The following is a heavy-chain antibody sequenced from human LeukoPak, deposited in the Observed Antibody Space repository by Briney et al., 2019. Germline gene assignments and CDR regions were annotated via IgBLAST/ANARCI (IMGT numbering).Heavy chain of an antibody. CDR1: GFTFSSYA. CDR2: INNNGGNT. Sequence: GGSLRLSCAASGFTFSSYAMNWVRQAPGKGLEWVSGINNNGGNTYYADSVTGRFTISRDNSENTLYLQMNSLSAEDTAVYYCFGYDVDYWGQGTLVTVSS. J-gene: IGHJ4*02. V-gene: IGHV3-23*01. D-gene: IGHD5-12*01. CDR3: FGYDVDY.